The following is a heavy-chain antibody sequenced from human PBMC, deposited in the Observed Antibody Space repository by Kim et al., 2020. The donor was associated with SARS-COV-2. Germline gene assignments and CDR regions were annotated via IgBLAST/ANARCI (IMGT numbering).Heavy chain of an antibody. CDR3: ARDRVGMITHYYYYYGMDV. Sequence: SETLSLTCTVSGGSISSSSYYWGWIRQPPGKGLEWIGSIYYSGSTYYNPSLKSRVTISVDTSKNQFSLKLSSVTAADTAVYYCARDRVGMITHYYYYYGMDVWGQGTTVTVSS. CDR2: IYYSGST. CDR1: GGSISSSSYY. D-gene: IGHD3-16*01. J-gene: IGHJ6*02. V-gene: IGHV4-39*07.